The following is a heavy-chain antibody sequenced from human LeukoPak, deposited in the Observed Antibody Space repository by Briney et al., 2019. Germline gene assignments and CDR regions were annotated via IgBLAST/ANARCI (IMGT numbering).Heavy chain of an antibody. Sequence: PSETLSLTCAVYGGSFSGYYWSWIRQPPGKGLEWTGEINHSGSTNYNPSLKSRVTISVDTSKNQFSLKLSSVTAADTAVYYCARSGLYDYVWGSYRRTWDYWGQGTLVTVSS. CDR3: ARSGLYDYVWGSYRRTWDY. V-gene: IGHV4-34*01. CDR2: INHSGST. D-gene: IGHD3-16*02. CDR1: GGSFSGYY. J-gene: IGHJ4*02.